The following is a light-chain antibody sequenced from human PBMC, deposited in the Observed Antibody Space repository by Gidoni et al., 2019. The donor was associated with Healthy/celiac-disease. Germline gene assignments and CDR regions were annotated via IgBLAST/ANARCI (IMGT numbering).Light chain of an antibody. J-gene: IGLJ2*01. CDR3: QSYDSSLSGSLVV. Sequence: QSVLTQPPSVSGAPGQRVTISCTGSSSNIGAGSDVHWYQQLPGTAPKLFIYGNSNRPSGVPDRFSGSKSGTSASLAITGLQAEDEADYYCQSYDSSLSGSLVVFGGGTKLTVL. CDR1: SSNIGAGSD. V-gene: IGLV1-40*01. CDR2: GNS.